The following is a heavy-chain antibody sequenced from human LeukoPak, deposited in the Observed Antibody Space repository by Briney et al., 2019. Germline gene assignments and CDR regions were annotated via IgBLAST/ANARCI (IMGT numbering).Heavy chain of an antibody. V-gene: IGHV1-2*02. Sequence: ASVKVSCKASGYTFTGYYMHWLRQAPGQGLEWMGRINPNSGGTNYAQKFQGRVTMTRDTSISTAYMELSRLRSDDTAVYYCARSREYGSGSYSRPEYDYWGQGTLVTVSS. J-gene: IGHJ4*02. CDR1: GYTFTGYY. D-gene: IGHD3-10*01. CDR3: ARSREYGSGSYSRPEYDY. CDR2: INPNSGGT.